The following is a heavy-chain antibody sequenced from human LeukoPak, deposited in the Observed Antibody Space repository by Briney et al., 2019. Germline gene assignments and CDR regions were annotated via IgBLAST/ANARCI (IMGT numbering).Heavy chain of an antibody. J-gene: IGHJ3*02. CDR2: IYCSGST. D-gene: IGHD3-10*01. CDR3: GRENTLLRGAFDAFDI. CDR1: GGSISSYY. Sequence: SDTLSLTCSVSGGSISSYYWIWVRQPPGKGLEWIGYIYCSGSTNYNPSLKSRVTISEDTSTNQFSLKLSSERAADTAVYYCGRENTLLRGAFDAFDIWGQGTMVTVSS. V-gene: IGHV4-59*01.